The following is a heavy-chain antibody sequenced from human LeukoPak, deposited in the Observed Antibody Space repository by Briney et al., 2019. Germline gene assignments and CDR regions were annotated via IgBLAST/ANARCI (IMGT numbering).Heavy chain of an antibody. D-gene: IGHD4-17*01. J-gene: IGHJ4*02. V-gene: IGHV4-59*08. CDR2: IYYSGST. CDR3: ARQADYGDYYVDY. CDR1: GGSISSYY. Sequence: SETLPLTCTVSGGSISSYYWSWIRQPPGKGLEWIGYIYYSGSTSYNPSLKSRVTISVDTSKNQFSLKLSSVTAADTAVYYCARQADYGDYYVDYWGQGTLVTVSS.